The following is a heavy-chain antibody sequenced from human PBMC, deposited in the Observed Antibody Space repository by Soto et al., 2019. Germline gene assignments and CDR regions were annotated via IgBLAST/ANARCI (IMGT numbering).Heavy chain of an antibody. CDR3: AKSDGIAGAASY. CDR2: ISWNSGSI. CDR1: GFTFDDYA. V-gene: IGHV3-9*01. J-gene: IGHJ4*02. Sequence: EVQLVESGGGLVQPGRSLRLSCAASGFTFDDYAMHWVRQAPGNGLEWVSGISWNSGSIGYADSVKGRFTISRDNAKNSLYLQMNSLRAEDTALYYCAKSDGIAGAASYWGQGTLVTVSS. D-gene: IGHD6-19*01.